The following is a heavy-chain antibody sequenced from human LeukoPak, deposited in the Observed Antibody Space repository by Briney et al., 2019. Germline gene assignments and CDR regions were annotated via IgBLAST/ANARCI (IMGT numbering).Heavy chain of an antibody. Sequence: SETLSLTCAVYGGSFSGYYWSWIRQPPGKGLEWIGEINHSGSTDYNPSLKSRVTISVDTSKNQFSLKLSSVTAADTAVYYCARGTTGYSSGWYLYWGQGTLVTVSS. J-gene: IGHJ4*02. CDR3: ARGTTGYSSGWYLY. CDR2: INHSGST. CDR1: GGSFSGYY. V-gene: IGHV4-34*01. D-gene: IGHD6-19*01.